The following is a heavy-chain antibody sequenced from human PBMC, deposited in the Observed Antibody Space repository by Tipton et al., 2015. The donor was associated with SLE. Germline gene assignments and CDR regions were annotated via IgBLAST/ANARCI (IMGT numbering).Heavy chain of an antibody. CDR2: IYTSGST. CDR1: GGSISSSSYY. J-gene: IGHJ3*02. D-gene: IGHD4/OR15-4a*01. V-gene: IGHV4-61*05. CDR3: ARVSTVLRKACDI. Sequence: TLSLTCTVSGGSISSSSYYWGWIRQPPGKGLEWIGYIYTSGSTNYNPSLKSRVTISVDTSKNQFSLKLGSVTAADAAVYYCARVSTVLRKACDIWGQGTMVTVSS.